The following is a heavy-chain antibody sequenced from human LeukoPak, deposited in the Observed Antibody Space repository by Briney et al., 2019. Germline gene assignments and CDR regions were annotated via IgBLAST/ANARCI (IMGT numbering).Heavy chain of an antibody. V-gene: IGHV1-69*04. Sequence: ASVKVSCKASGGTFSSYAISWVRQAPGQGLEWMGRIIPILGIANYAQKFQGRVTITADKSTSTAYMELSSLRSEDTAVYYCARDRGVGYSYGFGMDVRGQGTTVTVSS. CDR2: IIPILGIA. J-gene: IGHJ6*02. CDR3: ARDRGVGYSYGFGMDV. D-gene: IGHD5-18*01. CDR1: GGTFSSYA.